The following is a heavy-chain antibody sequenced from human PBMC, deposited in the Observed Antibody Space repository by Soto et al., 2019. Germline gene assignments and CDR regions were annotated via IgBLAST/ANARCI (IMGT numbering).Heavy chain of an antibody. D-gene: IGHD3-16*02. CDR2: INPSGGST. CDR1: GYTFTSYY. J-gene: IGHJ3*02. Sequence: QVQLVQSGAEVKKPGASVKVSCKASGYTFTSYYMHWVRQAPGQGLEWMGIINPSGGSTSYAQKFEGRGTMSRDTSTSTVYMELSRLRSEDTAVYYCARRVITLGGVIDDAFDIWGQGTMVTVSS. V-gene: IGHV1-46*03. CDR3: ARRVITLGGVIDDAFDI.